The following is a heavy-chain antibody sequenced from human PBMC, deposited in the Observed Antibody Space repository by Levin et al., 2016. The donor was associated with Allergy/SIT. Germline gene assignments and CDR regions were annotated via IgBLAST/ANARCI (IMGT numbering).Heavy chain of an antibody. J-gene: IGHJ4*02. CDR3: VRRTYGSGSTFDY. D-gene: IGHD3-10*01. V-gene: IGHV2-70*11. Sequence: SGPTLVKPTQTLTLTCTFSGFSLSTSGMCVSWIRQPPGRALEWLARVDWDDEKDYTTSLKTRLTISKDTSKNQVVLTMTNMDPVDTAMYYCVRRTYGSGSTFDYWGQGILVTVSS. CDR2: VDWDDEK. CDR1: GFSLSTSGMC.